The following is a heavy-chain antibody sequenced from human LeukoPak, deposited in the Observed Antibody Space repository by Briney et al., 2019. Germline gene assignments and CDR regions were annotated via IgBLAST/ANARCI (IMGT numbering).Heavy chain of an antibody. D-gene: IGHD3-3*01. Sequence: SETLSLTCTVSGGSISSSSYYWGWIRQPPGKGLEWIGSIYYSGSTYYNPSLKSRVTISVDTSKNQFSLKLSSVTAADTAIYYCARGLASGYPPIPFDYWGQGTQVTVSS. CDR1: GGSISSSSYY. V-gene: IGHV4-39*07. CDR3: ARGLASGYPPIPFDY. CDR2: IYYSGST. J-gene: IGHJ4*02.